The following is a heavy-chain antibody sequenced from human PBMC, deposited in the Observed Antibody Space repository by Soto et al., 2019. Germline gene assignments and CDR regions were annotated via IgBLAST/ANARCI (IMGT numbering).Heavy chain of an antibody. CDR2: IYHRGST. J-gene: IGHJ4*02. Sequence: PSETLSLTCAVSGGSISSSNWWRWVRQPPGKGLEWMGEIYHRGSTNNNPSLKRRVPLSVAKSKTQFSLKLSSVTAADTAVYYCVLAVAGTGLDYWGQGTLVTVSS. D-gene: IGHD6-19*01. CDR1: GGSISSSNW. CDR3: VLAVAGTGLDY. V-gene: IGHV4-4*02.